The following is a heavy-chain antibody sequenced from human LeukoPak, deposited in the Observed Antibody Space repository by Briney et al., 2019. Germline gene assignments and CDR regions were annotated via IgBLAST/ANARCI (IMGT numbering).Heavy chain of an antibody. CDR1: GFPFSTYR. CDR2: ISGSSDSI. J-gene: IGHJ6*02. Sequence: GGSLRLSCAASGFPFSTYRMTWVRQAPGKGLEWVSSISGSSDSIYYADSVKGRFTISRDNAKNSLYLQMNSLRAEDTAVYYCARAGSYYYGMDVWGQGTTVTVSS. CDR3: ARAGSYYYGMDV. D-gene: IGHD1-26*01. V-gene: IGHV3-21*04.